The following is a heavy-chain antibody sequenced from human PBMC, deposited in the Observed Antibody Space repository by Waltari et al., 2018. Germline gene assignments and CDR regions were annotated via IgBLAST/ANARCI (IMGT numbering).Heavy chain of an antibody. Sequence: QITLKESGPTLVKPPQTLTLTCTFSGFSLSPSGVGVGWIRQPPGKALEWLALIYWNDDKRYSPALKSRLTITKDTSKNQVVLTMTNMDHVDTATYYCAHRQGYCSGGSCYLYFQHWGQGTLVTVSS. J-gene: IGHJ1*01. CDR2: IYWNDDK. V-gene: IGHV2-5*01. CDR1: GFSLSPSGVG. D-gene: IGHD2-15*01. CDR3: AHRQGYCSGGSCYLYFQH.